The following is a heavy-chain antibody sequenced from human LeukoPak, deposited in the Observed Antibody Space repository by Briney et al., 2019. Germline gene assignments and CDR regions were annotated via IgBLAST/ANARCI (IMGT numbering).Heavy chain of an antibody. CDR1: GFTFSSYA. J-gene: IGHJ4*02. D-gene: IGHD2-8*02. CDR3: VRGTSYWYGVDY. V-gene: IGHV3-74*01. CDR2: MNGDGSTI. Sequence: GGSLRLSCAASGFTFSSYAMSWVRQAPGKGLEWVSYMNGDGSTISHADSLKGRFIMSRDNAKNTLHLEMNSLREEDTAVYFCVRGTSYWYGVDYWGRRTLVTVSS.